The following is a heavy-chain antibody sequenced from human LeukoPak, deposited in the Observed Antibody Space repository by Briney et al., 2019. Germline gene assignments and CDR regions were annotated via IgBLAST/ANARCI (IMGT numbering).Heavy chain of an antibody. CDR2: IYPDDSDT. CDR3: ARRRWLLPIYVFDY. Sequence: GESLKISCKASGYTFTDFWIGWVRQMPGKGLEWMGFIYPDDSDTKYSPSFQGQVTISADKSITTAYLQWNNLQASDTAIYYCARRRWLLPIYVFDYWGQGTLVTVSS. V-gene: IGHV5-51*01. D-gene: IGHD5-24*01. CDR1: GYTFTDFW. J-gene: IGHJ4*02.